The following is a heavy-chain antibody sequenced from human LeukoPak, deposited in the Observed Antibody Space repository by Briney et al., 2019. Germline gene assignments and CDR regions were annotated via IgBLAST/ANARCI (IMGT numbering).Heavy chain of an antibody. Sequence: GGSLRLSCAASGFTFNSFAMSCVRQAPGKGRECVSAISGSGGNTYYADSVKGRFTISRDNSKNTLYLQMHSLRAEDTAVYYCAKQLRYFDWSDYWGQGTLVTVSS. J-gene: IGHJ4*02. CDR2: ISGSGGNT. CDR3: AKQLRYFDWSDY. D-gene: IGHD3-9*01. CDR1: GFTFNSFA. V-gene: IGHV3-23*01.